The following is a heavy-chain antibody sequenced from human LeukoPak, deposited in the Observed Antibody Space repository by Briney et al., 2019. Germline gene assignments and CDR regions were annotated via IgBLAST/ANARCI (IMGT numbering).Heavy chain of an antibody. CDR2: IYYSGST. J-gene: IGHJ4*02. V-gene: IGHV4-59*01. D-gene: IGHD6-19*01. CDR3: ARDASSSGTGFDY. Sequence: SETLSLTCTVSGGSISSYYWSWIRQPPGKGLEWIGYIYYSGSTNYNPSLKSRVTISVDTSKNQFSLILSSVTAADTAVYYCARDASSSGTGFDYWGQGILVTVSS. CDR1: GGSISSYY.